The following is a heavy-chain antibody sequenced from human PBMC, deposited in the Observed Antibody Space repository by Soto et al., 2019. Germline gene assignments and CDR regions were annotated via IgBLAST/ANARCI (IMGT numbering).Heavy chain of an antibody. CDR2: ISGSGGST. V-gene: IGHV3-23*01. D-gene: IGHD4-17*01. J-gene: IGHJ6*02. CDR3: VRRSTVSYYAVDV. CDR1: GFTFSSYA. Sequence: GGSLRLSCAASGFTFSSYAMNWVRQAPGKGLEWVSTISGSGGSTHYADSMKGRLTLSRDNSKNTLYLQMNSLRAEDTAVYYCVRRSTVSYYAVDVWGQGTTVTVS.